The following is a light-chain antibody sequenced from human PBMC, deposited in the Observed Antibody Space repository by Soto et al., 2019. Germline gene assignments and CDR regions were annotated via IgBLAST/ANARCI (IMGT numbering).Light chain of an antibody. Sequence: EVVMRQSPATLSVSRGECATLSCRASQGIGDTLAWYQHKPGQTPRLLIYDTSTRATGVPTRFSGSRSGAEFTLTINSLQSEDFAVYYCQPYNNWPLTFGGGTKVDIK. CDR2: DTS. V-gene: IGKV3-15*01. J-gene: IGKJ4*01. CDR3: QPYNNWPLT. CDR1: QGIGDT.